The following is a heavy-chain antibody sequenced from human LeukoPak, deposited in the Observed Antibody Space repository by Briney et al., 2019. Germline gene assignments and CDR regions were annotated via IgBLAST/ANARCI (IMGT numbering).Heavy chain of an antibody. J-gene: IGHJ6*02. Sequence: KISCTGSGYSFTSYWIGWVRQMPGKGLEWMGRIIPILGIANYAQKFQGRVTITADKSTSTAYMELSSLRSEDTAVYYWARAGNYYDSPVVINYYGMDVWGQGTTVTVSS. CDR2: IIPILGIA. V-gene: IGHV1-69*04. CDR3: ARAGNYYDSPVVINYYGMDV. CDR1: GYSFTSYW. D-gene: IGHD3-22*01.